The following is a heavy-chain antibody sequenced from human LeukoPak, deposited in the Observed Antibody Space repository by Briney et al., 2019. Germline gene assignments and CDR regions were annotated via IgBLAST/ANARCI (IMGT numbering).Heavy chain of an antibody. CDR1: GFTFSSCA. CDR3: ATGGMVRGVIITPQFDY. D-gene: IGHD3-10*01. V-gene: IGHV3-23*01. Sequence: GGSLRLSCAASGFTFSSCAMSWVRQAPGKGLEWVSAISGSGGSTYYADSVKGRFTISRDNSKNTLYLQMNSLRAEDTAVYYCATGGMVRGVIITPQFDYWGQGTLVTVSS. J-gene: IGHJ4*02. CDR2: ISGSGGST.